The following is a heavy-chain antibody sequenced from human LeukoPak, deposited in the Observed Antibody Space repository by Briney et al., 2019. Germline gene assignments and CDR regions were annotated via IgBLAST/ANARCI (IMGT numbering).Heavy chain of an antibody. D-gene: IGHD3-10*01. CDR1: GGTFSSYA. J-gene: IGHJ4*02. CDR3: ARAYGSGSSDY. CDR2: IIPIFGTA. Sequence: ASVKVSCKASGGTFSSYAISWVRQAPGQGLEWMGGIIPIFGTANYAQKFQGRVTITTDESTSTAYMELRSLRSDDTAVYYCARAYGSGSSDYWGQGTLVTVSS. V-gene: IGHV1-69*05.